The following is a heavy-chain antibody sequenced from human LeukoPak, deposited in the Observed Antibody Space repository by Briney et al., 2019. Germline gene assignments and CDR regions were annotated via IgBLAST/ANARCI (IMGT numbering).Heavy chain of an antibody. CDR2: IIPIFDTA. CDR1: GGTFSGYA. D-gene: IGHD3-22*01. V-gene: IGHV1-69*13. Sequence: GASVKVSCKASGGTFSGYAISWVRQAPGQGLEWMGGIIPIFDTANYAQKFQGRVTITADESTSIAYMELSSLRSEDTAVYYCATRYYYDSSGYLDYWGQGTLVTVSS. CDR3: ATRYYYDSSGYLDY. J-gene: IGHJ4*02.